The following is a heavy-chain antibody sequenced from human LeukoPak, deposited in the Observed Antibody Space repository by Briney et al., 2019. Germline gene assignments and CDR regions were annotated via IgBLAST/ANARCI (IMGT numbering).Heavy chain of an antibody. V-gene: IGHV3-9*01. D-gene: IGHD1-26*01. CDR2: INWNGGGT. CDR1: GFTFKDYG. CDR3: AKHLRATNTYIFFGLDV. J-gene: IGHJ6*02. Sequence: GGSLRLSCAATGFTFKDYGMHWVRQPPGKGLEWVSGINWNGGGTDYADSVKGRFTISRDNAKNSLYPQMTSLRPEDTALYYCAKHLRATNTYIFFGLDVWGQGTTVTVSS.